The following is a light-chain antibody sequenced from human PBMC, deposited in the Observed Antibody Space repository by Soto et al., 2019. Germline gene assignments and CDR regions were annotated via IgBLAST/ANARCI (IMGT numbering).Light chain of an antibody. J-gene: IGLJ2*01. V-gene: IGLV2-14*03. CDR2: DVG. CDR1: SNDIGGYNY. CDR3: SSYGASSTL. Sequence: QSALTQPASVSGSPGQSITIPCTGTSNDIGGYNYVSWYQQHPGKVPKLMIFDVGYRPSGISDRFSGSKSGNTASLTISGLQPEDEADYYCSSYGASSTLFGGGTKLTVL.